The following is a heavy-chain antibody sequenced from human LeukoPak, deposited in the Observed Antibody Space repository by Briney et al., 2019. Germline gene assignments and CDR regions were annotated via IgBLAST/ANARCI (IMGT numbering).Heavy chain of an antibody. Sequence: ASVKVSCKASGYTFTSYYMHWVRQAPGQGLEWMGIINPSGGSTSHAQKFQGRVTMTRDTSTSTVYMELSSLRSEDTAVYYCAREPPHYYDSSGYFDYWGQGALVTVSS. J-gene: IGHJ4*02. CDR1: GYTFTSYY. D-gene: IGHD3-22*01. CDR3: AREPPHYYDSSGYFDY. V-gene: IGHV1-46*01. CDR2: INPSGGST.